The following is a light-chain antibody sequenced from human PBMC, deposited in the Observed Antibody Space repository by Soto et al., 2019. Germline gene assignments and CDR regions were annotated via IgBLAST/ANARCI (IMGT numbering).Light chain of an antibody. Sequence: AIRMTQSPSSLSASTGDRVTMTCRASQGINSYLAWYQQKPGKAPKLLIYGTSTLQSGVPSRFSGSGSGTEFTLSISCLQSEDSATYYCQQYYGYPLTFGGGTKVEIK. CDR2: GTS. CDR3: QQYYGYPLT. V-gene: IGKV1-8*01. CDR1: QGINSY. J-gene: IGKJ4*01.